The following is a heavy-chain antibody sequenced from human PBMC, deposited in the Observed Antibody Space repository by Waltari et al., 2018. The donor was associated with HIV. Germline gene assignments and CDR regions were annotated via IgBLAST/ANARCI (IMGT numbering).Heavy chain of an antibody. CDR3: ARGAFGSYYKDWYVDL. V-gene: IGHV4-59*01. D-gene: IGHD1-26*01. Sequence: QVQLQESGPGLVKPSETLSLICTVPGGSISSFYWSWIRQPPGRGLEWIGYIYYSGNTDYNPSRKSRFTMSVHTSTNQFSLRLSSVTAADTAVYYCARGAFGSYYKDWYVDLWGRGTLVTVFS. CDR1: GGSISSFY. CDR2: IYYSGNT. J-gene: IGHJ2*01.